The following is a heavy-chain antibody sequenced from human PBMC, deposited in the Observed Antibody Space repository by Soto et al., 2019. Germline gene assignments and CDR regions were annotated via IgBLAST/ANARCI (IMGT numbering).Heavy chain of an antibody. CDR1: GFTFSPFW. J-gene: IGHJ4*02. V-gene: IGHV3-74*01. CDR3: ARGSNHFDY. Sequence: EVQLVESGGGLVQPGGSLRLSCAASGFTFSPFWMHWVRQVPGKGPVWVSRINSDGNSTSYADSVKGRFTISRDNAKNPVSLQMNSLRAEDTAVYYCARGSNHFDYWGQGTLVTVCS. CDR2: INSDGNST. D-gene: IGHD4-4*01.